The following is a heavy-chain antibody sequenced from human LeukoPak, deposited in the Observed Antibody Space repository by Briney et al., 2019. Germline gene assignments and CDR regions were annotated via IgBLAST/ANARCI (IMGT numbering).Heavy chain of an antibody. J-gene: IGHJ5*02. CDR3: ASSKAVVVVAATPAWWFDP. Sequence: SVKVSCKASGGTFSSYAISWVRQAPGQGLEWMGRIIPILGIANYAQKFQGRVTITADKSTSTAYMELSSLRSEDTAVYYCASSKAVVVVAATPAWWFDPWGQGTLVTVSS. CDR2: IIPILGIA. D-gene: IGHD2-15*01. CDR1: GGTFSSYA. V-gene: IGHV1-69*04.